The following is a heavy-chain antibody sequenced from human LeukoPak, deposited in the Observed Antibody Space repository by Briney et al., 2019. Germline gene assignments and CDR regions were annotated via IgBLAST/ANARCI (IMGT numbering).Heavy chain of an antibody. CDR3: ARGGGLDV. D-gene: IGHD3-16*01. CDR2: INHNGNVN. CDR1: EFTVSSTY. J-gene: IGHJ6*02. Sequence: GGSLRLSCAVSEFTVSSTYMSWVRQAPGKGLEWVASINHNGNVNYYVDSVKGRFTISRDNAKNSLYLQMSNLRAEDTAVYFCARGGGLDVWGQGATVTVSS. V-gene: IGHV3-7*03.